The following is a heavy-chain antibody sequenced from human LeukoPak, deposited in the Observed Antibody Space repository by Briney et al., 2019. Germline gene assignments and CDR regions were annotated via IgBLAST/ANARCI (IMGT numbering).Heavy chain of an antibody. CDR1: GLTFSSYW. V-gene: IGHV3-7*01. D-gene: IGHD3-3*01. CDR2: IKQDGSEK. J-gene: IGHJ6*03. CDR3: ATSTDFWSGYFPPHYYYYMDV. Sequence: GGSLRLSCAASGLTFSSYWMSWVRQAPGKGLEWVANIKQDGSEKYYVDSVKGRFTISRDNAKNSLYLQMNSLRAEDTAVYYCATSTDFWSGYFPPHYYYYMDVWGKGTTVTVSS.